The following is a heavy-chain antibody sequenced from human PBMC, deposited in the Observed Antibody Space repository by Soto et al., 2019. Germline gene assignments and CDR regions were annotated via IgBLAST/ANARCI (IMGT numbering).Heavy chain of an antibody. CDR2: ISYSGSS. CDR3: ARATPAGSADF. Sequence: PSETLSLTCTVSGGSNIRDGYYWSWIRQHPGKGLEWIAYISYSGSSYSNPSLKSRVTISADTSKNQFSLRLTSVTAADTAVYFCARATPAGSADFWGPGTLVTVSP. D-gene: IGHD2-2*01. J-gene: IGHJ4*02. V-gene: IGHV4-31*03. CDR1: GGSNIRDGYY.